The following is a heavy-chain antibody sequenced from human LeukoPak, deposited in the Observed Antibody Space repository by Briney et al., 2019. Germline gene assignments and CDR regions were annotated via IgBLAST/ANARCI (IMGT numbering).Heavy chain of an antibody. CDR3: ARDDYDFWSGDTARFDY. Sequence: GGSLRLSCAASGFTLSSYEMNWVRQAPGKGLEWVSYISSSSSTIYYADSVKGRFTISRDNAKNSLYLQMNSLRAEDTAVYYCARDDYDFWSGDTARFDYWGQGTLVTVSS. CDR1: GFTLSSYE. V-gene: IGHV3-48*01. CDR2: ISSSSSTI. J-gene: IGHJ4*02. D-gene: IGHD3-3*01.